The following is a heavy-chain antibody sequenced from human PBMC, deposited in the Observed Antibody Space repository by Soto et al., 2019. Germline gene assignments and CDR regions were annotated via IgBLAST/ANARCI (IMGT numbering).Heavy chain of an antibody. D-gene: IGHD2-8*01. CDR2: IILILGTT. CDR1: GGTFVSSA. J-gene: IGHJ5*02. V-gene: IGHV1-69*01. CDR3: AKKNPHGDSNKAWLDP. Sequence: QVQLLQSGTELREPGSSVTISCTPSGGTFVSSAFAWVRQAPGGRIEWMGGIILILGTTKYAEKFLGRLTIRADDSSRTAYLELSRLTVDDTAVYFCAKKNPHGDSNKAWLDPWGQGSLVTVST.